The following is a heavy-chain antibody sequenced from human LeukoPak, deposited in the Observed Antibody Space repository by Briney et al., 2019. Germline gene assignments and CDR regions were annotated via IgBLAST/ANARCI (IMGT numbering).Heavy chain of an antibody. D-gene: IGHD3-9*01. Sequence: PSETLSLTCTVSGGSISSYYWSWIRQPPGKGLEWIGYIYYSGSTNYNPSLKSRVTISVDTSKNQFSLKLSSVTAADTAVYYCARVEGYDILTGPDYWGQGTLVTVSS. J-gene: IGHJ4*02. CDR2: IYYSGST. CDR3: ARVEGYDILTGPDY. CDR1: GGSISSYY. V-gene: IGHV4-59*12.